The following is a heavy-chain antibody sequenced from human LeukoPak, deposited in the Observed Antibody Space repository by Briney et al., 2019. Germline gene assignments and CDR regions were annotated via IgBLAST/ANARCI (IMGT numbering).Heavy chain of an antibody. Sequence: GGSLRLSCAASGFTFNRIWMTWVRQAPGKGLEWVANIKEDGSEKWYGGSVKGRFTISRGNAKDSVYLQMNSLRAEDTALYYCAMGTLADVWGPGTLVTVSS. V-gene: IGHV3-7*05. J-gene: IGHJ4*02. CDR2: IKEDGSEK. CDR3: AMGTLADV. CDR1: GFTFNRIW. D-gene: IGHD1-1*01.